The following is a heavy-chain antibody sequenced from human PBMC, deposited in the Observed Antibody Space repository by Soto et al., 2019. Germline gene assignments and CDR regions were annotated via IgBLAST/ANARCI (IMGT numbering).Heavy chain of an antibody. Sequence: GGSLRLSCSASGFTFSSYAMHWVRQAPGKGPEYVSAISSNGGSTYYADSVKGRFTISRDNSKNTLYLQMSSLRAEDTAVYYCVKDFLEVPAAHYNWIDPWGQGTLVTVSS. CDR2: ISSNGGST. CDR3: VKDFLEVPAAHYNWIDP. V-gene: IGHV3-64D*06. J-gene: IGHJ5*02. D-gene: IGHD2-2*01. CDR1: GFTFSSYA.